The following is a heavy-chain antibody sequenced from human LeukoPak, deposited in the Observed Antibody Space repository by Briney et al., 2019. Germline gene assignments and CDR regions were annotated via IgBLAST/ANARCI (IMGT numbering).Heavy chain of an antibody. Sequence: GGSLRLSCAASGFTFSSYSMNWVRQAPGKGLEWVSSISSSSSYIYYADSVKGRFTISRDNAKNSLYLQMNSLRAEDTAVYYCARDFYRGTLYYCYGMDVWGQGTTVTVSS. CDR1: GFTFSSYS. J-gene: IGHJ6*02. CDR3: ARDFYRGTLYYCYGMDV. V-gene: IGHV3-21*01. CDR2: ISSSSSYI. D-gene: IGHD3-10*01.